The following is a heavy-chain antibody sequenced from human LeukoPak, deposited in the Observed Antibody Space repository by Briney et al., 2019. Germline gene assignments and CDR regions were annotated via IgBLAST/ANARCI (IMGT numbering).Heavy chain of an antibody. CDR1: GYSFTSYW. Sequence: GESLKISCKGSGYSFTSYWIGWVRQMPGKGLEWMGIIYPGDSDTRYSPSFQGQVTISADKSISTAYLQWSSLKASDTAMYYCARERYSGSSYYYYYMDVWGKGTTVTVSS. D-gene: IGHD1-26*01. CDR3: ARERYSGSSYYYYYMDV. J-gene: IGHJ6*03. V-gene: IGHV5-51*01. CDR2: IYPGDSDT.